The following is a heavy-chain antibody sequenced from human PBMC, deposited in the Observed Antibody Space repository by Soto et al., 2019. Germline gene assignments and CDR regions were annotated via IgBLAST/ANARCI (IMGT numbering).Heavy chain of an antibody. J-gene: IGHJ5*02. Sequence: GSLRLSCAASGFPFSSYAMSWVRQAPGKGLEWVSGISGSGAYTYYADSVKGRFTISRDNSKNTLYLQMNSLRADDTAVYYSVVRGGTRNWVDPWGQGTLVTVSS. D-gene: IGHD3-10*01. V-gene: IGHV3-23*01. CDR1: GFPFSSYA. CDR2: ISGSGAYT. CDR3: VVRGGTRNWVDP.